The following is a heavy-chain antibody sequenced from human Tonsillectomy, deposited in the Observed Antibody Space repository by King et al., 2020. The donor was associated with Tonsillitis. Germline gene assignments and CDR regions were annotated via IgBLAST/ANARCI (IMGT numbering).Heavy chain of an antibody. Sequence: VQLVESGGGVVQPGRSLRLSCAASGFTFSSYGMHWVRQAPGKGLELVAVIWYDGSNKYYAGSVKGRFTISRDNSKNTLYLQMISLRAEDTAVYYCAGYRDCSSTSCYTGVDYWGQGTLVTVSS. V-gene: IGHV3-33*01. D-gene: IGHD2-2*02. CDR1: GFTFSSYG. CDR3: AGYRDCSSTSCYTGVDY. J-gene: IGHJ4*02. CDR2: IWYDGSNK.